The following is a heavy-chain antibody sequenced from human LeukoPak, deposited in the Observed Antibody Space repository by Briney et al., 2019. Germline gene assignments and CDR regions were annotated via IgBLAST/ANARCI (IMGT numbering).Heavy chain of an antibody. V-gene: IGHV3-48*03. Sequence: PGGSLRLSCAASGFTFNNYEFSWVRQAPGKGLEWVSYISTTGSIVYYADSVKGRFTISRHNAKNSLFLQMNSLRAEDTAVYYCAGTDASGYPYYFACWSQGTLVTVSS. J-gene: IGHJ4*02. D-gene: IGHD3-22*01. CDR3: AGTDASGYPYYFAC. CDR1: GFTFNNYE. CDR2: ISTTGSIV.